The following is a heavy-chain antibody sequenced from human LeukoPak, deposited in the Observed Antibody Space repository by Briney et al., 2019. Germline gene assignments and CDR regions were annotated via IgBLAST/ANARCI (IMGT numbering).Heavy chain of an antibody. CDR1: GFTFSDYS. CDR3: ARDRGMVAFDY. D-gene: IGHD2-15*01. Sequence: GGSLRLSCAASGFTFSDYSMNWVRQAPGKGLEWVSSISSTSYMNYADSVKGRFTISRDNAKNSVYLQMNSLRAEDTAVYYCARDRGMVAFDYWGQGTLVTVSS. J-gene: IGHJ4*02. CDR2: ISSTSYM. V-gene: IGHV3-21*01.